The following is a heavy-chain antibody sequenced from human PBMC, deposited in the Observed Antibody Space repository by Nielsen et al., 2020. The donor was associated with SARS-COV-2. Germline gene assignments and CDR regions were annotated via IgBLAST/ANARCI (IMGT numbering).Heavy chain of an antibody. J-gene: IGHJ4*02. D-gene: IGHD2-15*01. CDR3: ATGRWRSCKFGGCYSPFDY. CDR1: GGSISSSSYY. CDR2: IDLSGRT. V-gene: IGHV4-39*07. Sequence: SETLSLTCTVSGGSISSSSYYWGWIRQSPGKGLAWIGEIDLSGRTNYSPSLKSRVTMSIDTSRNQFSLKLTSVTAADTAVYFCATGRWRSCKFGGCYSPFDYWGPGTPVTVSS.